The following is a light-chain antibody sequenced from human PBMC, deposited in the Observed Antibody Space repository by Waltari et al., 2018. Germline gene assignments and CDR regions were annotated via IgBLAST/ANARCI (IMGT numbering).Light chain of an antibody. Sequence: QSALTQPASVSGSPGQSITISCTGTSNDVGFYNYVSWYQQHPGKAPKVIIYEVRNRPSGISNRFSGSKSGNTASLTISGLQPEDEADYHCSAYTSTSALVFGTGTKVTVL. V-gene: IGLV2-14*01. CDR1: SNDVGFYNY. J-gene: IGLJ1*01. CDR2: EVR. CDR3: SAYTSTSALV.